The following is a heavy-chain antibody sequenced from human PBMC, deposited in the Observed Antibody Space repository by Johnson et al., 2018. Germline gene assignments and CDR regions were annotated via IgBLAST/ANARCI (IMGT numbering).Heavy chain of an antibody. D-gene: IGHD6-13*01. CDR2: FDGGSGNT. CDR3: AYRMAAVGQKYFQD. V-gene: IGHV3-23*04. CDR1: GFTFGEYT. Sequence: VQLVQSGGGLVQPGRSLRLSCTTSGFTFGEYTMSWFRPAPGKGLEWVSTFDGGSGNTYYADSVKGRFTISRDISKNTLYLQWNSLRGEDSALYYCAYRMAAVGQKYFQDWGQGALVTVSS. J-gene: IGHJ1*01.